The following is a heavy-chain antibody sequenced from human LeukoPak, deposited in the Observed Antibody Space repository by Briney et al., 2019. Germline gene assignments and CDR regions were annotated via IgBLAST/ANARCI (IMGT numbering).Heavy chain of an antibody. J-gene: IGHJ6*02. CDR1: GFTFSSYW. CDR3: ARVQWFGELFQNDYYYYYGMDV. V-gene: IGHV3-7*01. Sequence: GGSLRLSCAASGFTFSSYWMSWVRQAPGKGLEWVANIKQDGSEKYYLDSVKGRFTISRDNAKNSLYLQMNSLRAEDTAVYYCARVQWFGELFQNDYYYYYGMDVWGQGTTVTVSS. D-gene: IGHD3-10*01. CDR2: IKQDGSEK.